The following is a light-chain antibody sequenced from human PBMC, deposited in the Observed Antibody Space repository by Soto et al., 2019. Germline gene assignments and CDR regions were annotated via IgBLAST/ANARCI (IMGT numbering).Light chain of an antibody. CDR1: QSVSRTY. CDR3: QQYGRSGT. V-gene: IGKV3-20*01. J-gene: IGKJ1*01. Sequence: EIVLTLSRGALSWSLGERGTLSCRASQSVSRTYLAWYQQKPVQAPRLLIYATSSRATGIPDRFSGSGSGTDFTLTISRLEPEDFAVYYCQQYGRSGTFGQGTKVDIK. CDR2: ATS.